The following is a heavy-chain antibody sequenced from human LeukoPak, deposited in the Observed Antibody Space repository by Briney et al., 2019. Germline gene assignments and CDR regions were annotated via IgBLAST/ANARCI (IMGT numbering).Heavy chain of an antibody. D-gene: IGHD1-26*01. CDR1: GFPFSSYS. J-gene: IGHJ3*02. CDR3: ARARIVGATFDI. Sequence: GGPLRLSCAASGFPFSSYSLNWARQAQGKGLEWVSSISSSSSYIYYADSVKGRFTISRDNAKNSLYLQMNSLRAEDTAVYYCARARIVGATFDIWGQGTMVTVSS. V-gene: IGHV3-21*01. CDR2: ISSSSSYI.